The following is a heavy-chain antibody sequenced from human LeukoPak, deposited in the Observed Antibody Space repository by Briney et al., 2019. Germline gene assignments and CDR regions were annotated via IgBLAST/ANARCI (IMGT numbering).Heavy chain of an antibody. J-gene: IGHJ4*02. CDR1: GGSVSSSNYY. CDR3: ARVTVRTRYFDY. V-gene: IGHV4-61*01. CDR2: IYYSGST. D-gene: IGHD3-22*01. Sequence: SETLSLTCTVSGGSVSSSNYYWRWIRQPPGKGLEWIGYIYYSGSTNYNPSLKSRVTISVDTSKNQFSLKLSSVTAADTSVYYYARVTVRTRYFDYWGQGTLVTVSS.